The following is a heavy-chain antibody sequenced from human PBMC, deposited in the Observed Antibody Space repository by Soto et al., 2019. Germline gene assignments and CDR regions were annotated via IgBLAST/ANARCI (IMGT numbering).Heavy chain of an antibody. V-gene: IGHV1-8*01. CDR3: ARGGSSREPYYYYGWGV. J-gene: IGHJ6*04. D-gene: IGHD1-26*01. CDR2: MNPNSGNT. CDR1: GYTFTSYD. Sequence: ASVKVSCKASGYTFTSYDINWVRQATGQGLEWMGWMNPNSGNTGYAQKFQGRVTMTRNTSISTAYMELSSLRSEDTAVYYCARGGSSREPYYYYGWGVWGKGTRVTAPS.